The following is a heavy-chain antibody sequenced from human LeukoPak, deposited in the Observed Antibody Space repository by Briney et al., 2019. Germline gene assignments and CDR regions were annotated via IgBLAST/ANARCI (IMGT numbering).Heavy chain of an antibody. Sequence: GASVKVSCKASRYTFTSYYMHWVRQAPGQGLEWMGIINPSGGSTSYAQEFQGRVTMTRDTSTSTVYMELSSLRSEDTAVYYCARGEAPRGSSHNWFDPWGQGTLVTVSS. J-gene: IGHJ5*02. D-gene: IGHD1-26*01. CDR2: INPSGGST. CDR1: RYTFTSYY. V-gene: IGHV1-46*01. CDR3: ARGEAPRGSSHNWFDP.